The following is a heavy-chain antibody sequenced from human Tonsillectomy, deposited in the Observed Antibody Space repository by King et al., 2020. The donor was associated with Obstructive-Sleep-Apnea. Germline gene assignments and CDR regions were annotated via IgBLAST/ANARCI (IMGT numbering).Heavy chain of an antibody. V-gene: IGHV3-30*02. J-gene: IGHJ4*02. CDR3: AKDAWTQQLNPSSVWDY. D-gene: IGHD6-13*01. CDR1: GFTFSSYG. CDR2: IRYDGSNK. Sequence: VQLVESGGGLVQPGGSLRLSCAASGFTFSSYGLHWVRQAPGKGLEWVAFIRYDGSNKDYADSVKGRFTMSRDNSKNTLYLQMNRLRAEDTAVFYCAKDAWTQQLNPSSVWDYWGQGTLVTVSS.